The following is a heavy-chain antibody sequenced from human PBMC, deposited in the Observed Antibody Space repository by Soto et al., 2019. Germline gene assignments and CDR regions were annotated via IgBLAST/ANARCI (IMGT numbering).Heavy chain of an antibody. Sequence: GGSLRLSCAASGFTFSSYAMSWVRQAPGKGLEWVSAISGSGGSTYYADSVKGRFTISRDNSKNTLYLQMNSLRAEDTAVYYCAKGDYYGSGSSYYYYYGMDVWGQGTTVTVSS. CDR1: GFTFSSYA. CDR2: ISGSGGST. J-gene: IGHJ6*02. CDR3: AKGDYYGSGSSYYYYYGMDV. V-gene: IGHV3-23*01. D-gene: IGHD3-10*01.